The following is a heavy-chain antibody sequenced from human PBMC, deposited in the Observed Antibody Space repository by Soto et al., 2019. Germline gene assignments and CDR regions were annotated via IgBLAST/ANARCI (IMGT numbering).Heavy chain of an antibody. CDR1: GYTFTRYG. CDR3: ARDIWMRGTYNGMDV. D-gene: IGHD1-1*01. Sequence: ASVKVSCKASGYTFTRYGISWVRQAPGQGLEWMGWISGHNGHTNYAQKFQGRVTMTTDTSTSTADMELRSLRSDDSAVYYCARDIWMRGTYNGMDVWGQGSTVTVSS. CDR2: ISGHNGHT. J-gene: IGHJ6*02. V-gene: IGHV1-18*01.